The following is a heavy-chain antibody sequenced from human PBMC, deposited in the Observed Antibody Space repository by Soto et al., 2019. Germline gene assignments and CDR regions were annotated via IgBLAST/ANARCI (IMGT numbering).Heavy chain of an antibody. V-gene: IGHV3-21*01. CDR1: GFTFSSYS. J-gene: IGHJ4*02. D-gene: IGHD6-19*01. CDR2: ISSSSSYI. Sequence: EVQLVESGGGLVKPGGSLRLSCAASGFTFSSYSMNWVRQAPGKGLEWVSSISSSSSYIYYADSVKGRITISRDNAKNSLYLQMNSLRAEDTAVYYCALGGQWRPIDYWGQGTLVTVSS. CDR3: ALGGQWRPIDY.